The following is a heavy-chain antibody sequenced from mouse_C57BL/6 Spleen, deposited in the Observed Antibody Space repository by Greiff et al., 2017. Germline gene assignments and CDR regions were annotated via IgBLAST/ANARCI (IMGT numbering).Heavy chain of an antibody. J-gene: IGHJ2*01. CDR1: GYAFSSSW. V-gene: IGHV1-82*01. CDR3: ARFFEFITTVVAPFDY. CDR2: IYPGDGDT. D-gene: IGHD1-1*01. Sequence: VKLVESGPELVKPGASVKISCKASGYAFSSSWMNWVKQRPGKGLEWIGRIYPGDGDTNYNGKFKGKATLTADKSSSTAYMQLSSLTSEDSAVYFCARFFEFITTVVAPFDYWGKGTTLTVSS.